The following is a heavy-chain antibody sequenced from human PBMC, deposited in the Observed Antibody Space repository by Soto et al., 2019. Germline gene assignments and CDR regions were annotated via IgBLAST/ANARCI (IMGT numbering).Heavy chain of an antibody. Sequence: SETLSLTCAVYGGSFSGYYWSWIRQPPGKGLEWIGEINHNGSTNYNPSLKSRVTISVDTSKNQFSLKLSSVTAADTAVYYCARERRRGDYLWNYFDYWGQGTLVTVYS. J-gene: IGHJ4*02. V-gene: IGHV4-34*01. CDR2: INHNGST. D-gene: IGHD4-17*01. CDR3: ARERRRGDYLWNYFDY. CDR1: GGSFSGYY.